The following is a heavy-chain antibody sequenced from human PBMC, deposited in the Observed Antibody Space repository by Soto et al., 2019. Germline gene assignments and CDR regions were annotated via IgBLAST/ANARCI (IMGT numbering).Heavy chain of an antibody. Sequence: SETLSLTCTVSGASMSDYYGSRIRYSPGKRLELIGYMNHGGRGEYCPSSKSRVTISVETCNNQLSLKLSSVTAADTAIYYCGRSGHAFGGSVRGQGILGTVSS. CDR2: MNHGGRG. D-gene: IGHD3-3*01. CDR1: GASMSDYY. J-gene: IGHJ4*02. CDR3: GRSGHAFGGSV. V-gene: IGHV4-59*13.